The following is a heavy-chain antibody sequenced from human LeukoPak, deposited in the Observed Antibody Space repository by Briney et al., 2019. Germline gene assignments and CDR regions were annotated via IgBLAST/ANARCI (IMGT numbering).Heavy chain of an antibody. V-gene: IGHV3-30-3*01. Sequence: PGGSLRLSCAASGFTFSNYAMHWVRQAPGKGLEWVAVISYDGSDKYYAGSVKGRFTISRDNSKNTLYLQMNSLRPEDTAVYYCARDWGRRYSSGWSGDFDYWGQGTLVTVSS. D-gene: IGHD6-19*01. CDR1: GFTFSNYA. J-gene: IGHJ4*02. CDR3: ARDWGRRYSSGWSGDFDY. CDR2: ISYDGSDK.